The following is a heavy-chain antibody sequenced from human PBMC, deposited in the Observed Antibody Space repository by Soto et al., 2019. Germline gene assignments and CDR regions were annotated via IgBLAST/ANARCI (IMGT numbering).Heavy chain of an antibody. Sequence: GGSLRLSCAASGFTFDDYAMHWVRQAPGKGLEWVSGISCNSGSIGYADSVKGRFTISRYNAKNSLYLQMNSLRAEDADLYAWAEDTEDGAYDAFDIWGQGTMVTVSS. CDR3: AEDTEDGAYDAFDI. CDR2: ISCNSGSI. J-gene: IGHJ3*02. CDR1: GFTFDDYA. D-gene: IGHD2-8*01. V-gene: IGHV3-9*01.